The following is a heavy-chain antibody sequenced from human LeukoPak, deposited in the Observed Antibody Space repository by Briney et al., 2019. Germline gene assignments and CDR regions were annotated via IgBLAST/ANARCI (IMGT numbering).Heavy chain of an antibody. J-gene: IGHJ3*01. V-gene: IGHV3-30*18. Sequence: PGGSLRLSCAASGFTFSSYGMHWVRQAPGKGLEWVAVISYDGSNKYYADSVKGRFTISRDNSKNTLYLQMNSLRAEDTAVYYCAKNADTAMVAEFDYWGQGTIVTVSS. D-gene: IGHD5-18*01. CDR1: GFTFSSYG. CDR2: ISYDGSNK. CDR3: AKNADTAMVAEFDY.